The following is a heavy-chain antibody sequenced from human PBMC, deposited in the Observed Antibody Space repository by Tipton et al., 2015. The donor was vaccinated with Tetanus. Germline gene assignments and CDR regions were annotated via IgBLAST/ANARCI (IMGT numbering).Heavy chain of an antibody. V-gene: IGHV3-23*01. CDR3: AKLRNPDWCFDL. CDR1: GLTISSYA. J-gene: IGHJ2*01. CDR2: ISGNGRST. Sequence: SLRLSCAASGLTISSYAMSWLRQAPGKGLEWVSAISGNGRSTFYADSVKGRFTISRDNSKKTVSLQMQSLRVEDTAIYYCAKLRNPDWCFDLWGRGTLVTVSS.